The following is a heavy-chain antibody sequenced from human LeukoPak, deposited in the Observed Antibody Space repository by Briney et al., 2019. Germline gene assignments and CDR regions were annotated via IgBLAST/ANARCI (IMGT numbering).Heavy chain of an antibody. J-gene: IGHJ6*02. Sequence: SETLSLTCTVSGGSISSYYWSWIRQPPGKGLEWIGYIYYSGSTNYNPSLKSRVTISVDTSKNQFSLKLSSVTAADTAVYYCARDRVSSSWYYYYGMDVWGQGTTVTVSS. CDR3: ARDRVSSSWYYYYGMDV. CDR2: IYYSGST. D-gene: IGHD6-13*01. V-gene: IGHV4-59*01. CDR1: GGSISSYY.